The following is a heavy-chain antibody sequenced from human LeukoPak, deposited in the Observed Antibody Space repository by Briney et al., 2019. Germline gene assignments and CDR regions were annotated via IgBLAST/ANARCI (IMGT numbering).Heavy chain of an antibody. J-gene: IGHJ4*02. V-gene: IGHV3-43*02. D-gene: IGHD3-16*01. Sequence: GGSLRLSCAASGFTFDDYAMHWVRQAPGKGLEWVSLISGDGGSTYYADSAKGRFTISRDNSKNSLYLQMNSLRTEDTALYYCAKDVLSSRESYFDYWGQGTLVTVSS. CDR3: AKDVLSSRESYFDY. CDR2: ISGDGGST. CDR1: GFTFDDYA.